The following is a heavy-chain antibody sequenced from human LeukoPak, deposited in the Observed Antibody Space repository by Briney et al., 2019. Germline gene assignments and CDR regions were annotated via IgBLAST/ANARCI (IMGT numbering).Heavy chain of an antibody. CDR1: GLSVTNNY. CDR2: IYSGGST. D-gene: IGHD4-23*01. Sequence: GGSLRLSCAASGLSVTNNYMSWVRQAPGKGLEWVSVIYSGGSTYYADSVTGRFTISRDNSKNTLYLQMNSLRAEDTAVYYCARVLPAGNCFDDWGQGILVTVSS. V-gene: IGHV3-53*01. CDR3: ARVLPAGNCFDD. J-gene: IGHJ4*02.